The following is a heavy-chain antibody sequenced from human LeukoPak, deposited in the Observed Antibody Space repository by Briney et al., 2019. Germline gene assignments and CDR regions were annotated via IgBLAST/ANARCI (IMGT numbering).Heavy chain of an antibody. CDR1: GYTFTSYG. Sequence: ASVKVSCKASGYTFTSYGISWVRQAPGQGLEWMGWISAYNGNTNYAQKLQGRVTMTTDTPTSTAYMELRSLRSDDTAVYYCARGRDYYDSSGYYWNWFDPWGQGTLVTVSS. CDR2: ISAYNGNT. J-gene: IGHJ5*02. CDR3: ARGRDYYDSSGYYWNWFDP. V-gene: IGHV1-18*01. D-gene: IGHD3-22*01.